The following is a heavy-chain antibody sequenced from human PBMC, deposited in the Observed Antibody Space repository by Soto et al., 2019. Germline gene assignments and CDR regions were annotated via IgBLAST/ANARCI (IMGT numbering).Heavy chain of an antibody. CDR3: ARTRMGATPLYIDL. CDR1: DYTFTNYG. CDR2: ISTYKGNS. Sequence: ASVKVSCKASDYTFTNYGLSWVRQAPGQGLEWMGWISTYKGNSNSAQKFQGRLIMTTDTSKRTGYMELRNLRSDDTAIYYCARTRMGATPLYIDLSGQGTPVTVSS. V-gene: IGHV1-18*01. J-gene: IGHJ4*02. D-gene: IGHD1-26*01.